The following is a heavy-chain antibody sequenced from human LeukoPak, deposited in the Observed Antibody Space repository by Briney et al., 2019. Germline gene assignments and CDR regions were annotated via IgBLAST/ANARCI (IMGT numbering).Heavy chain of an antibody. J-gene: IGHJ3*01. CDR1: GYTFTGQY. V-gene: IGHV1-2*02. D-gene: IGHD3-9*01. CDR3: ARAGDPLTVTHDAFDV. Sequence: GASVKVSCKTSGYTFTGQYMNWVRQAPGQGLEWMGWISPNNGGTQYALKFQGRVTLTRDTSTNTAYMDLSNLQSDDTAVYYCARAGDPLTVTHDAFDVWGQGTLVTVSS. CDR2: ISPNNGGT.